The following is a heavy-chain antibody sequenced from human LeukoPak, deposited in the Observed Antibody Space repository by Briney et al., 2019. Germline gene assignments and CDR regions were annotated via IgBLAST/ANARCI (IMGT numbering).Heavy chain of an antibody. Sequence: PSETLSLTCTVSGGSISSYYWSWIRQPPGKGLEWIGYIYYSGSTNYNPSLKSRVTISVDTSKNQFSLKLSSVTAADTAVYYCARHKTLYYYYYGMDVWGQGTTVTVSS. V-gene: IGHV4-59*08. CDR2: IYYSGST. CDR1: GGSISSYY. J-gene: IGHJ6*02. CDR3: ARHKTLYYYYYGMDV.